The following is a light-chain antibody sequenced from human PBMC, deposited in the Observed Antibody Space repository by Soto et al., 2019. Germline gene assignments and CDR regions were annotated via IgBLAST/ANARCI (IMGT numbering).Light chain of an antibody. Sequence: DIPMTQSPSSLSASVGDRVTITCRASQGIIDYLAWYQQKPGKAPKLLIYAASTLQSGVPSRFSGSGSGTDFTLSISGLQAEDVATYYCQKYNSAPQTFGQGTKVEI. CDR2: AAS. J-gene: IGKJ1*01. V-gene: IGKV1-27*01. CDR3: QKYNSAPQT. CDR1: QGIIDY.